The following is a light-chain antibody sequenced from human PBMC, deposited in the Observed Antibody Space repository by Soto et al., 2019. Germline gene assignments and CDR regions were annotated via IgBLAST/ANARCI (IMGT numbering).Light chain of an antibody. V-gene: IGKV3D-15*01. J-gene: IGKJ1*01. CDR1: QSVSNN. CDR3: QQYNKWPRT. CDR2: GAS. Sequence: EIVLTQSPGTLSLSPGERATLSCRASQSVSNNYLAWYQQKPGQAPRLLIYGASNRATGIPAKFSGSGSGTEFTLTISSLQSEDFAVYYCQQYNKWPRTFGQGTKVDI.